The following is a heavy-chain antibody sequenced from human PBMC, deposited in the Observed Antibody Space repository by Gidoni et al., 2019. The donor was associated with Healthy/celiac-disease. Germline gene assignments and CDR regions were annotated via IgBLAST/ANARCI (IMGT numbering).Heavy chain of an antibody. CDR1: GDSISSYY. CDR3: ATHFNYYDSSGYQIGDDAFDI. Sequence: QVQLQESGPGLVKPSETLSLTFTFSGDSISSYYWTWIRQPPGKGLEWIGYIYYSGSTNYNPSLKSRVTISVDTSKNQFSLKLSSVTAADKAVYYCATHFNYYDSSGYQIGDDAFDIWGQGTMVTVSS. V-gene: IGHV4-59*08. CDR2: IYYSGST. J-gene: IGHJ3*02. D-gene: IGHD3-22*01.